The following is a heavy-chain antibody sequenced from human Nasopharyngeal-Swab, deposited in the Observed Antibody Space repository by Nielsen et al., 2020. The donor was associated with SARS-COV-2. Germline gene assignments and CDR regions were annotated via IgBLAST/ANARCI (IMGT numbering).Heavy chain of an antibody. V-gene: IGHV4-59*12. CDR1: GFTFSSYS. Sequence: GSLRLSCAASGFTFSSYSLNWVRQSPGKGLEWVANIHYGGSAYFSPSLKSRVSVSVDRATNQFSLKLSSVTAADTAIYYCARAHMNVDTAMIFDSWGQGTLVTVSS. J-gene: IGHJ4*02. D-gene: IGHD5-18*01. CDR3: ARAHMNVDTAMIFDS. CDR2: IHYGGSA.